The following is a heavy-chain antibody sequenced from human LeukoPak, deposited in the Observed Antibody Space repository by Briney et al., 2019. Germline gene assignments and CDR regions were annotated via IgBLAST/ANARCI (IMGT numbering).Heavy chain of an antibody. CDR2: ISAYNGNT. V-gene: IGHV1-18*04. CDR3: ARDQGYYDFWSGYFFRCWFDP. CDR1: GYTFTSYY. D-gene: IGHD3-3*01. J-gene: IGHJ5*02. Sequence: GASVKVACKASGYTFTSYYMHWVRQAPGQGLEWMGWISAYNGNTNYAQKLQGRVTMTTDTSTSTAYMELRSLRSDDTAVYYCARDQGYYDFWSGYFFRCWFDPWGQGTLVTVSS.